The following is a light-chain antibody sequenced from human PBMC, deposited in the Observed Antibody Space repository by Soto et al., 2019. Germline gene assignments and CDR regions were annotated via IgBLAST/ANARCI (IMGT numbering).Light chain of an antibody. J-gene: IGKJ2*01. CDR2: AAS. CDR3: QQRDDLYT. CDR1: QSISNY. Sequence: DIQMTQSPSSLSASVGDRVTITCRASQSISNYLNWYQQKPGKAPKLLIYAASSLQSGVPSRFSGSGSGTDFTLTISSLQPEDFAVYFCQQRDDLYTFGQGTKLQIK. V-gene: IGKV1-39*01.